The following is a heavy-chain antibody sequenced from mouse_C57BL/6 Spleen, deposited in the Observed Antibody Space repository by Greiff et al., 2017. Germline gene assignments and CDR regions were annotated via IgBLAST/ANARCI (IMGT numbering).Heavy chain of an antibody. CDR1: GFTFSDYG. Sequence: VQLKESGGGLVKPGGSLKLSCAASGFTFSDYGMHWVRQAPEKGLEWVAYISSGSSTIYYADTVKGRFTISRDNAKNTLFLQMTSLRSEDTAMYYCARDYYGSSYAHYFDYWGQGTTLTVSS. CDR3: ARDYYGSSYAHYFDY. J-gene: IGHJ2*01. D-gene: IGHD1-1*01. V-gene: IGHV5-17*01. CDR2: ISSGSSTI.